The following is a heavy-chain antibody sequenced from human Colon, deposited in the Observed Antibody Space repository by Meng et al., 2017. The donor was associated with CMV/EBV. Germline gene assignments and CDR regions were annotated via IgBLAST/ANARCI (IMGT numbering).Heavy chain of an antibody. CDR3: VSHYDSGGFVDY. D-gene: IGHD3-22*01. J-gene: IGHJ4*02. Sequence: CKATGGPSISFGISWGRRAPGEGVEWMGRRIPVAGTDTYAQTFRARFTITTEESTSTYYMELSSLRSDDTALYYGVSHYDSGGFVDYWGQGTLVTVSS. CDR1: GGPSISFG. V-gene: IGHV1-69*05. CDR2: RIPVAGTD.